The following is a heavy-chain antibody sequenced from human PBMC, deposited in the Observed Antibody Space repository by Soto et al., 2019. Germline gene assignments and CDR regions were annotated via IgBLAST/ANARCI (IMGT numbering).Heavy chain of an antibody. V-gene: IGHV1-69*13. CDR3: ARDLKRYYDSSGYGYYYYGMDV. D-gene: IGHD3-22*01. CDR1: GGTFSSYA. J-gene: IGHJ6*02. CDR2: IIPIFGTA. Sequence: SVKVSCKASGGTFSSYAISWVRQAPGQGLEWMGGIIPIFGTANYARKFQGRVTITADESTSTAYMELSSLRAEDTAVYYCARDLKRYYDSSGYGYYYYGMDVWGQGTTVTVSS.